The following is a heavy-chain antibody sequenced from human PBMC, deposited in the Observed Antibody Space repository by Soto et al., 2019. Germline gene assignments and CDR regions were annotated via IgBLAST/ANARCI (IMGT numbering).Heavy chain of an antibody. CDR3: ARVFSSGSGWMYYFDF. CDR2: IYYTGAT. CDR1: SGSISSGNW. V-gene: IGHV4-4*02. D-gene: IGHD6-25*01. J-gene: IGHJ4*02. Sequence: QVQLQESGPGLVGSSGTLSLTCEVSSGSISSGNWWSWVRQPPGKGLEWIGEIYYTGATNYNPSLKSRVTMTIDKSKDQFSLNLRSATAADTAVYYCARVFSSGSGWMYYFDFWGQGILVSVSS.